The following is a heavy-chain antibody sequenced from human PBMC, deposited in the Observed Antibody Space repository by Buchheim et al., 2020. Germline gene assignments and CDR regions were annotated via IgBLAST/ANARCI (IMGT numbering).Heavy chain of an antibody. V-gene: IGHV4-30-4*01. Sequence: QVQLQESGPGLVKPSQTLSLTCTVSGGSISSGDYYWSWIRQPPGKGLEWIGYIYYSGSTYYNPSLKSRVTISLTTSKNQFFLKLSSVTAADTAVYYCARVGYGDAFQIRGWHWYFDLWGRGTL. CDR3: ARVGYGDAFQIRGWHWYFDL. CDR2: IYYSGST. J-gene: IGHJ2*01. D-gene: IGHD4-17*01. CDR1: GGSISSGDYY.